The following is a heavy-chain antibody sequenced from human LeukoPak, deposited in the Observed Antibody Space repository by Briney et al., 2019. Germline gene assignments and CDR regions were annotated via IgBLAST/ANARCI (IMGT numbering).Heavy chain of an antibody. CDR3: ARHANDFWSGYYSFFDY. J-gene: IGHJ4*02. D-gene: IGHD3-3*01. CDR2: ISAYNGNT. V-gene: IGHV1-18*01. Sequence: ASVKVSCKASGYTFTSYGISWVRQAPGQGLEWMGWISAYNGNTNYAQKLQGRVTMTTDTSTSTAYMELRSLRSDDTAVYYCARHANDFWSGYYSFFDYWGQGTLVTVSS. CDR1: GYTFTSYG.